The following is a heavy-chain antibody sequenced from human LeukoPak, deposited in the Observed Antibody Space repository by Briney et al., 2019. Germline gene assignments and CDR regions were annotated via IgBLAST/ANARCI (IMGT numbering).Heavy chain of an antibody. CDR1: GFTFSNSW. Sequence: GGSLRLSCAASGFTFSNSWMHWVRQAPGKGLVWVSRTDPNGITTYADSVKGRFTISRDNSKKTLYLQMNSLRAEDTAVYYCAKDSKIVGPTFRSYHYMDVWGKGTTVTVSS. D-gene: IGHD1-26*01. J-gene: IGHJ6*03. V-gene: IGHV3-74*03. CDR3: AKDSKIVGPTFRSYHYMDV. CDR2: TDPNGIT.